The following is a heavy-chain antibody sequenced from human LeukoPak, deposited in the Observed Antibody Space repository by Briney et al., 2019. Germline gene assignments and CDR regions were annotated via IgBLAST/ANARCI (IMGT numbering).Heavy chain of an antibody. CDR1: GFTFCDYR. V-gene: IGHV3-48*02. D-gene: IGHD5-12*01. CDR3: ARDVRWLRFVFDH. J-gene: IGHJ4*02. Sequence: GGALRLSFAASGFTFCDYRMNWVRPAQGKGLEWVKYISSSSSTVYYADSVKGRFTISRDNAKNSLYLQMNSLRDEDTAVYYCARDVRWLRFVFDHWGQGIPVTVSS. CDR2: ISSSSSTV.